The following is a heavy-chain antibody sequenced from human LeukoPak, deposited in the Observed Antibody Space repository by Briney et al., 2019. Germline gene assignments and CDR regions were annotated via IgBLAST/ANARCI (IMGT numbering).Heavy chain of an antibody. Sequence: GGSLRLSCAASGFTFSTYSMNWVRQAPGKGLEWVSSIGSRSIYIYYADSVKGRFTTSRDNANNSLYLQMNSLRAKDTAVYYCARGHGYDDAFDIWGQGTMVTVSS. CDR2: IGSRSIYI. CDR3: ARGHGYDDAFDI. J-gene: IGHJ3*02. V-gene: IGHV3-21*01. D-gene: IGHD6-13*01. CDR1: GFTFSTYS.